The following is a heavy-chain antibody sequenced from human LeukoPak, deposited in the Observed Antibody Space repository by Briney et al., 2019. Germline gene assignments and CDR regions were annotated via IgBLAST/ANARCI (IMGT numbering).Heavy chain of an antibody. Sequence: GGSLRLSCTASGFTFGDYAMSCIRQAPGKGLEWVDFIRSKAYGETADYAASVKGRFTISRDDSKAIAYLQMNSLKTEDAAVYHCTRDRGAYNLYDYWGQGTLVTVSS. CDR3: TRDRGAYNLYDY. D-gene: IGHD1-1*01. V-gene: IGHV3-49*03. CDR1: GFTFGDYA. CDR2: IRSKAYGETA. J-gene: IGHJ4*02.